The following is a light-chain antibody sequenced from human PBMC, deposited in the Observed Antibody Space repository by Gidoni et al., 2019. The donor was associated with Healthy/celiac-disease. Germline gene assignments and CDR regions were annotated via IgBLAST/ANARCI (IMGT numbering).Light chain of an antibody. V-gene: IGLV1-40*01. CDR1: SSNIGAGYD. CDR2: GNS. CDR3: QSYDSSLSGYVV. Sequence: QSVLTQPPSLSGAPGQRLTISCTGSSSNIGAGYDVHWYQQLPGTAPKLLIYGNSNRPSGVPDRFSGSKSGTSASLAITGRQAEDEADYYCQSYDSSLSGYVVFGGGTKLTVL. J-gene: IGLJ2*01.